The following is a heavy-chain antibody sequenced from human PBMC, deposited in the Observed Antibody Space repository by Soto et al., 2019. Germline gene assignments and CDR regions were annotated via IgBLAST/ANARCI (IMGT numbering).Heavy chain of an antibody. CDR3: ARFAHASYFDY. J-gene: IGHJ4*02. CDR2: IYTSGST. D-gene: IGHD3-16*01. Sequence: PSETLSLTCTVSGGSISSYYWSWIRQPAGKGLEWIGRIYTSGSTNYNPSLKSRVTMSVDSSGIHFSLKLRSVTAADTAVYDCARFAHASYFDYWGQGIMVTVSS. CDR1: GGSISSYY. V-gene: IGHV4-4*07.